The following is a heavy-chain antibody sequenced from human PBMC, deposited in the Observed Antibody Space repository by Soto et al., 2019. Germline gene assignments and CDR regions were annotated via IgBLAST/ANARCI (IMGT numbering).Heavy chain of an antibody. V-gene: IGHV3-30*18. Sequence: LRLSCAASGFTFSSYGMHWVLQAPGKGLEWVAVISYDGSNKYYADSVKGRFTISRDNSKNTLYLQMNSLRAEDTAVYYCAKVSLAARFYYYYYGMDVWGQGTTVTVYS. D-gene: IGHD6-6*01. CDR2: ISYDGSNK. CDR1: GFTFSSYG. CDR3: AKVSLAARFYYYYYGMDV. J-gene: IGHJ6*02.